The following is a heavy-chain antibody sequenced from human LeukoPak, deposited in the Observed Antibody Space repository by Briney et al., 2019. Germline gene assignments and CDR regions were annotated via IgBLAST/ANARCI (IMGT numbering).Heavy chain of an antibody. V-gene: IGHV4-30-2*01. D-gene: IGHD3-22*01. CDR1: GVSISSGGYS. Sequence: PSETLSLTCTVSGVSISSGGYSWSWIRQPPGKGLEWIGYIYHSGSTYYNPSLKSRVTISVDRSKNQFSLKLSSVTAADTAVYYCARGNYYDRIAHAFDIWGQGTMVTVSS. J-gene: IGHJ3*02. CDR2: IYHSGST. CDR3: ARGNYYDRIAHAFDI.